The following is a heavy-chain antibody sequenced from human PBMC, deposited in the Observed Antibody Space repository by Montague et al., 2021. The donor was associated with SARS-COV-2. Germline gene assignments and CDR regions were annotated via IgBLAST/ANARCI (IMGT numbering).Heavy chain of an antibody. V-gene: IGHV3-30*04. D-gene: IGHD3-9*01. CDR3: ARDLESTGYFDPYYYHGMDV. Sequence: SLRLSCAASGFTFSSYALHWVRQAPGKGLEWVPDISHEGSYKYYADSVKGRFTISRDNSKNTLYLDMNSLRAEDTALYYCARDLESTGYFDPYYYHGMDVWGQGTTVTVSS. J-gene: IGHJ6*02. CDR2: ISHEGSYK. CDR1: GFTFSSYA.